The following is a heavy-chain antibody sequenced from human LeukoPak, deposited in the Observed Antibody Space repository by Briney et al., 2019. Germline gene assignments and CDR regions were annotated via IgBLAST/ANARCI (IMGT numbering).Heavy chain of an antibody. D-gene: IGHD5-24*01. V-gene: IGHV3-23*01. Sequence: GGSLRLSCAASGFTLSSYAMSWVRQAPGKGLEWVSAISGSGGSTYYADSVKGRFTISRDNSKNTLYLQMNSLRAEDTAVYYCAKDPSGWLQFSLDYWGQGTLVTVSS. CDR2: ISGSGGST. CDR3: AKDPSGWLQFSLDY. J-gene: IGHJ4*02. CDR1: GFTLSSYA.